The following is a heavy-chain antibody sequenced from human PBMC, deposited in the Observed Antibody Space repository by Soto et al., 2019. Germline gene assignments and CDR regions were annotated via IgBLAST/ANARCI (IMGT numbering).Heavy chain of an antibody. Sequence: AGGSLRLSCAASGFIFSDFWMHWVRQVPGEGLVWVSRINHEGSNTNYADFVRGRFTISRDNSKNMLYLQMNSRRADDAAVYYCARDEDPNYYHYGMDVWGEGTPVTVSS. D-gene: IGHD3-3*01. CDR1: GFIFSDFW. V-gene: IGHV3-74*01. J-gene: IGHJ6*03. CDR3: ARDEDPNYYHYGMDV. CDR2: INHEGSNT.